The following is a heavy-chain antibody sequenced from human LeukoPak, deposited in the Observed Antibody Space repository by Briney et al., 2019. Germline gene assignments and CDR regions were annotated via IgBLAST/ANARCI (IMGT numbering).Heavy chain of an antibody. D-gene: IGHD1/OR15-1a*01. CDR3: ARGTVPLGYFDY. CDR2: IYNSGST. CDR1: GGSISSYF. Sequence: SETLSLTCTVSGGSISSYFWSWIRQPPGKGLGLIGYIYNSGSTNYNPSLKSRVTISIDTSKNQFSLKVNSVTAADTAVYYCARGTVPLGYFDYWGQGTLVTVYS. V-gene: IGHV4-59*01. J-gene: IGHJ4*02.